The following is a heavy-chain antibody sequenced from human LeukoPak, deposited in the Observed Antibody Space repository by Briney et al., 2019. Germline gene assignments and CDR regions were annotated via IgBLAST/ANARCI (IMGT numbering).Heavy chain of an antibody. CDR2: ISSSSSYI. CDR1: GFTFSSYS. Sequence: GGSLRLSCAASGFTFSSYSMNWVRQAPGKGLEWVSSISSSSSYIYYADSVKGRFTISRDNAKNSLYLQMNSLRAEDTAVYYCARVMERRLAPDAFDIWGQGTMVTVSS. D-gene: IGHD2-8*01. J-gene: IGHJ3*02. V-gene: IGHV3-21*04. CDR3: ARVMERRLAPDAFDI.